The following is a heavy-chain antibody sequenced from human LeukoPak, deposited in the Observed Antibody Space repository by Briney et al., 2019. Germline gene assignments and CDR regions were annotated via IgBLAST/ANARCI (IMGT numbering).Heavy chain of an antibody. Sequence: GGSLRLSCAASGFTFRNYAMSWVRQAPGKGLEWISYISSSGGTIYYADSVKGRFTISRDNAKNSLHLQMNSLRGEDTALYYCARPRATFCTNGICYIRDAFDVWGQGTSVTVSS. CDR1: GFTFRNYA. CDR3: ARPRATFCTNGICYIRDAFDV. D-gene: IGHD2-8*01. J-gene: IGHJ3*01. CDR2: ISSSGGTI. V-gene: IGHV3-48*03.